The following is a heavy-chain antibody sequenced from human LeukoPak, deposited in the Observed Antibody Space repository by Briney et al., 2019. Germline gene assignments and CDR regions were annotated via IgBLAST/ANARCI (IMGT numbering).Heavy chain of an antibody. CDR2: IKQDGSEK. D-gene: IGHD1-26*01. J-gene: IGHJ4*02. CDR1: GFTFSDYY. V-gene: IGHV3-7*01. Sequence: GGSLRLSCAASGFTFSDYYMSWIRQAPGKGLEWVANIKQDGSEKYYVDSVKGRFTISRDNAKNSLYLQMNSLRAEDTAVYYCARDLPDVGAPGDYWGQGTLVTVSS. CDR3: ARDLPDVGAPGDY.